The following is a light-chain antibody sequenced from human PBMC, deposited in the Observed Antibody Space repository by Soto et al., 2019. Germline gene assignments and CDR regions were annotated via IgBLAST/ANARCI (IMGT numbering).Light chain of an antibody. V-gene: IGLV2-23*01. J-gene: IGLJ3*02. CDR3: CSYAGSRV. CDR1: SSDVGSYNL. Sequence: QSALTQPASVSGSPGQSITISCTGTSSDVGSYNLVSWYQQHPGKAPKLMIYEGSKRPSGVSIRFSGSKSGNTASLTISGLQAEDEADYYCCSYAGSRVFGGGTKVTAL. CDR2: EGS.